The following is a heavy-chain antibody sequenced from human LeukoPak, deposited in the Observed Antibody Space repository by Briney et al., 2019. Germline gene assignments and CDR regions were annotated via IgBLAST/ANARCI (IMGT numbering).Heavy chain of an antibody. CDR2: ISYDGSNK. D-gene: IGHD6-13*01. V-gene: IGHV3-30-3*01. CDR3: ARIAAAGH. J-gene: IGHJ4*02. CDR1: GFTFSSYA. Sequence: PGGSLRLSCAASGFTFSSYAMPWVRQAPDKGLEWVAVISYDGSNKYYADSVKGRFTISRDNSKNTLYLQMNSLRAEDTAVYYCARIAAAGHWGQGTLVTVSS.